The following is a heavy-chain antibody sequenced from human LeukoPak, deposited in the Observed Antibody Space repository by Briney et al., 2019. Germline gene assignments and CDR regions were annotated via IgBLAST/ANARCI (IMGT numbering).Heavy chain of an antibody. D-gene: IGHD2-15*01. J-gene: IGHJ4*02. CDR3: AKDCSGGSCYAH. V-gene: IGHV3-23*01. CDR1: GFTFSSYA. Sequence: GGSLRLSCAAPGFTFSSYAMSWVRQAPGKGLEWVSAISGSGGSTYYADSVKGRFTISGDNSKNTLCLQMNSLRAEDTAVYYCAKDCSGGSCYAHWGQGTLVTVSS. CDR2: ISGSGGST.